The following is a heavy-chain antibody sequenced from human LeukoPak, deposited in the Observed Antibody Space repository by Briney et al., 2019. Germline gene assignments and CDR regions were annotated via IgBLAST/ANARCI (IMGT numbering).Heavy chain of an antibody. D-gene: IGHD3-22*01. Sequence: GGSLRLSCSASGFTFTNYVMYWVRQAPGEGLECVSGISSNGGNTYYADSVKGRFTISRDNSKNTLYLQMSSLRAEDTAVYYCVKDSYDNTGYEYFQHWGQGTLVTGSS. CDR3: VKDSYDNTGYEYFQH. V-gene: IGHV3-64D*08. J-gene: IGHJ1*01. CDR1: GFTFTNYV. CDR2: ISSNGGNT.